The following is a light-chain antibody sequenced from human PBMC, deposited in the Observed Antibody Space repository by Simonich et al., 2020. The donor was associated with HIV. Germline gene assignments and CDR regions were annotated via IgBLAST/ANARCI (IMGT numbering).Light chain of an antibody. CDR2: ATS. Sequence: IQLTQSPSFLSASVGDRVTITCRASQGISSYLAWYQQKPGKAPKLLIYATSSLQGGVPSRFSGSGSGTDFTLTISSLQPEDFATYYCQQSYSTLPYTFGQGTKLEIK. V-gene: IGKV1-39*01. J-gene: IGKJ2*01. CDR3: QQSYSTLPYT. CDR1: QGISSY.